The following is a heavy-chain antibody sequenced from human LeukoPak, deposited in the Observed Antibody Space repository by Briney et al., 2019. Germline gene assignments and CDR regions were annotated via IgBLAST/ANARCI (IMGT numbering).Heavy chain of an antibody. CDR1: GFTFSSYG. J-gene: IGHJ1*01. Sequence: GGSLRLSCAASGFTFSSYGMHWVRQAPGKGLEWVAVIWYDGSNKYYADSVKGRFTISRDNSKNTLYLQMNSLRAEDTAVYYCARDYGDYEYFQHWGQGTLVTVSS. CDR3: ARDYGDYEYFQH. V-gene: IGHV3-33*01. CDR2: IWYDGSNK. D-gene: IGHD4-17*01.